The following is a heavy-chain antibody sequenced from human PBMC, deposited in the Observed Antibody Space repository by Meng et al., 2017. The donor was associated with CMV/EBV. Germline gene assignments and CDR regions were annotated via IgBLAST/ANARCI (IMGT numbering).Heavy chain of an antibody. D-gene: IGHD3-3*01. V-gene: IGHV3-30*04. Sequence: SLRLSCAASGFTFSSYAMHWVRQAPGKGLEWVAVISYDGSNKYYADSVKGRFTISRDNSKNTLYLQMNSLRAEDTAVYYCARAYNSAIFGVVGYFDYWGQGTLVTVSS. J-gene: IGHJ4*02. CDR2: ISYDGSNK. CDR1: GFTFSSYA. CDR3: ARAYNSAIFGVVGYFDY.